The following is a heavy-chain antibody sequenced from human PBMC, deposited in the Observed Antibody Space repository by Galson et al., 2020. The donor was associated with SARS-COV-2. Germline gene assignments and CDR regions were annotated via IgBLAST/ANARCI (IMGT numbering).Heavy chain of an antibody. J-gene: IGHJ4*02. CDR1: GFPFSGYA. D-gene: IGHD2-15*01. CDR2: ISGRGLET. V-gene: IGHV3-23*01. CDR3: AKWNVMLAASRSTPLFDH. Sequence: GGSLRLSCAASGFPFSGYAMSWVRQVPGKGLEWVSAISGRGLETYYADSMRGRFAISRDNSKRTVYLQMNSLRVEDTAVYFCAKWNVMLAASRSTPLFDHWGQGILVTVSS.